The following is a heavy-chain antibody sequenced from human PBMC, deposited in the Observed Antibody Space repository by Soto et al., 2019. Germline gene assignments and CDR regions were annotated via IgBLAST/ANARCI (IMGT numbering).Heavy chain of an antibody. CDR3: AHRVDSGWLTYYFDY. D-gene: IGHD6-19*01. CDR2: IYWNDDK. J-gene: IGHJ4*02. V-gene: IGHV2-5*01. CDR1: GFSLSTSGVG. Sequence: SGPTLVNPTQTLTLTCTFSGFSLSTSGVGVGWIRQPPGKALEWLALIYWNDDKRYSPSLKSRLTITKDTSKNQVVLTMTNMDPVDTATYYCAHRVDSGWLTYYFDYWGQGTLVTVSS.